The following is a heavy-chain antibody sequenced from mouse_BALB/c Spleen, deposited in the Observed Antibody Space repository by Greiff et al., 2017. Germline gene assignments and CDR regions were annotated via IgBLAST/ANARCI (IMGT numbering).Heavy chain of an antibody. CDR3: ARGLGYYGAWFAY. J-gene: IGHJ3*01. D-gene: IGHD1-1*01. Sequence: EVQLVESGGGLVKPGGSLKLSCAASGFTFSSYAMSWVRQTPEKRLEWVASISSGGSTYYPDSVKGRFTISRDNARNILYLQMSSLRSEDTAMYYCARGLGYYGAWFAYWGQGTLVTVSA. V-gene: IGHV5-6-5*01. CDR1: GFTFSSYA. CDR2: ISSGGST.